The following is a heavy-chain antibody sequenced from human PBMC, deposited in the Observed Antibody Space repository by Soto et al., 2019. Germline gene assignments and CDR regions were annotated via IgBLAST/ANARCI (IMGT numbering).Heavy chain of an antibody. CDR1: GFSLTTYGVG. J-gene: IGHJ4*02. D-gene: IGHD3-10*01. V-gene: IGHV2-5*02. CDR3: THTVRVTRGVYYFDY. Sequence: QITLKESGPTLVQPTQTLTLTCTFSGFSLTTYGVGVGWIRQPPGQALEWLALIYWDDDKRYSPSLESRLTTTKDTSKTQVVLTMTNINPVDTATYYCTHTVRVTRGVYYFDYWGQGTLVTVSS. CDR2: IYWDDDK.